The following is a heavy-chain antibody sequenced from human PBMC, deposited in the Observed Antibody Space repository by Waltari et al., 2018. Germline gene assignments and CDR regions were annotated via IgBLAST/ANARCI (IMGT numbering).Heavy chain of an antibody. D-gene: IGHD2-2*01. CDR3: ARDPTRGYQLLSYYFDY. CDR1: GYTFTSYG. J-gene: IGHJ4*02. CDR2: ISAYNGNT. Sequence: QVQLVQSGAEVKKPGASVKVSCKASGYTFTSYGISWVRQAPGQGLEWMGWISAYNGNTNYAQKLQGRVTMTTDTSTSTAYMELRSLISDDTAVYYCARDPTRGYQLLSYYFDYWGQGTLVTVSS. V-gene: IGHV1-18*01.